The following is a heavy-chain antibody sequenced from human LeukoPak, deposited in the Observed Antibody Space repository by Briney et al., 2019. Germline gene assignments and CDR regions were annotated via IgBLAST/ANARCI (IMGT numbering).Heavy chain of an antibody. V-gene: IGHV1-2*02. CDR2: INPNSGGT. CDR1: RYTFTGYY. D-gene: IGHD6-19*01. CDR3: ASHPSSGWYSLWY. Sequence: ASVKVSCKASRYTFTGYYMHWVRQAPGQGLEWMGWINPNSGGTNYAQKFQGRVTMTRDTSISTAYMELSRLRSDDTAVYYCASHPSSGWYSLWYRGQGTLVTVSS. J-gene: IGHJ4*02.